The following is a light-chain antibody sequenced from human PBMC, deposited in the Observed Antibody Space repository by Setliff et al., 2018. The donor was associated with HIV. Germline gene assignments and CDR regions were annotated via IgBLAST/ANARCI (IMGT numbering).Light chain of an antibody. CDR2: EVI. CDR3: SSSTSSSAEV. V-gene: IGLV2-14*01. CDR1: STDVGGYHF. J-gene: IGLJ1*01. Sequence: QSALTQPASVSGSPGQSITISCSGTSTDVGGYHFVSWYQQHPGKSPKSMIYEVINRPSGVSDRFSGSKSGNTASLTISGLQAEDEADYYCSSSTSSSAEVFGTGTKVTVL.